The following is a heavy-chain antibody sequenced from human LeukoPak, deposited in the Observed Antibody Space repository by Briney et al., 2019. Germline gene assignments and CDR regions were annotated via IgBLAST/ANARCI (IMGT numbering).Heavy chain of an antibody. V-gene: IGHV3-30*18. CDR3: AKAYAGESAFDI. J-gene: IGHJ3*02. CDR2: ISYDGSNK. Sequence: GGSLRLSCAASGFTFSSYGMHWVRQAPGKGLEWVAVISYDGSNKYYADSVKGRFTISRDNSKNTLYLQMNSLRAEDTAVYYCAKAYAGESAFDIWGQGTMVTVSS. CDR1: GFTFSSYG. D-gene: IGHD1-26*01.